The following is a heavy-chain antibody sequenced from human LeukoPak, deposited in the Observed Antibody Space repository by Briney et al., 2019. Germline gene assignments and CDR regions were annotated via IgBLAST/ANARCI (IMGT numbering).Heavy chain of an antibody. CDR1: GDSITTSSYY. CDR2: IYYSGST. Sequence: PSETLSLTCTVSGDSITTSSYYWGWIRQPPGKGLEWIGNIYYSGSTYYNPSLKSRVTISVDTSKNQFSLWLSPVTAADTAVYYCARLETYDSTLDYWGQGTLVTVSS. V-gene: IGHV4-39*01. CDR3: ARLETYDSTLDY. J-gene: IGHJ4*02. D-gene: IGHD3-22*01.